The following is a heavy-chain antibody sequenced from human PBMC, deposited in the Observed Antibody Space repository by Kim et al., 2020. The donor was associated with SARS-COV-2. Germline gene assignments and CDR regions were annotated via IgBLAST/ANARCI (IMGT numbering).Heavy chain of an antibody. CDR3: AKEGHYDFWSGYIQNGGMDV. CDR2: ISWNSGSI. J-gene: IGHJ6*02. Sequence: GGSLRLSCAASGFTFGDYAMHWVRQAPGKGLEWVSGISWNSGSIGYADSVKGRFTISRDNAKNSLYLQMNSLRAEDTALYYCAKEGHYDFWSGYIQNGGMDVWGQGTTVTVSS. D-gene: IGHD3-3*01. V-gene: IGHV3-9*01. CDR1: GFTFGDYA.